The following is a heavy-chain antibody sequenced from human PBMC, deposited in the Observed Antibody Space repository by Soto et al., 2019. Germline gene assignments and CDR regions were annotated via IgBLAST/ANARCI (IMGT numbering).Heavy chain of an antibody. CDR2: FYYCGRN. CDR1: GGSISSGDYY. V-gene: IGHV4-30-4*01. CDR3: ARDTRWLQSYWFDP. Sequence: SEPLSLTCTVFGGSISSGDYYWSWIRQPPGKGLEWIGYFYYCGRNYYDPSLKRRVTISVDTSKHHFALKLRSVTAADTAVYYCARDTRWLQSYWFDPLGQGTLVAVS. J-gene: IGHJ5*02. D-gene: IGHD5-12*01.